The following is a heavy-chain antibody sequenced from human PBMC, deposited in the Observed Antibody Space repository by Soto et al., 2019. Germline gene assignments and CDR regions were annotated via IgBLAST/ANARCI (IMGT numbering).Heavy chain of an antibody. J-gene: IGHJ4*02. CDR1: GFTFSSYA. V-gene: IGHV3-23*01. Sequence: EVQLLESGGGLVQPGGSLRLSCAASGFTFSSYAMSWVRQAPGKGLEWVSGISGSGGGTYYADSVKGRFTISRDNPKNSLYLKMNSLRAEDTAVYYCAKANPSIAVADPIAYWGRGPLVTVSS. CDR3: AKANPSIAVADPIAY. CDR2: ISGSGGGT. D-gene: IGHD6-19*01.